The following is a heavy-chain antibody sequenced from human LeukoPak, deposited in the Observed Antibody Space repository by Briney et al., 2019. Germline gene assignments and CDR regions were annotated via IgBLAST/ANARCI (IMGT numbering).Heavy chain of an antibody. CDR2: IYYSGSP. CDR3: AREGYGSRSRDNWPDP. V-gene: IGHV4-59*02. CDR1: GASVTTSY. J-gene: IGHJ5*02. Sequence: PSETLSLTCTVSGASVTTSYRSWLRQPPGKAPEWIGYIYYSGSPIYSPSLNSRVTISLDTSKNQFSLKLSSVTAADTAVYYCAREGYGSRSRDNWPDPWGQGTLVTVSS. D-gene: IGHD3-10*01.